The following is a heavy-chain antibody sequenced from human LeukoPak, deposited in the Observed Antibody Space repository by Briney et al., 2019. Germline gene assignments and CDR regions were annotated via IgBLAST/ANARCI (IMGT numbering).Heavy chain of an antibody. J-gene: IGHJ4*02. D-gene: IGHD2-8*01. CDR3: AKDMSIGRYCINGICSPFDY. CDR2: IGDTGESP. V-gene: IGHV3-23*01. Sequence: GGSLILSCSASGFTFSSYAMAWVRQAPGKGLEWVSAIGDTGESPYDADSVRGRFIISRDNSRNTLYLQMNSLRAEDTAVYYCAKDMSIGRYCINGICSPFDYWGQGTLVTVSS. CDR1: GFTFSSYA.